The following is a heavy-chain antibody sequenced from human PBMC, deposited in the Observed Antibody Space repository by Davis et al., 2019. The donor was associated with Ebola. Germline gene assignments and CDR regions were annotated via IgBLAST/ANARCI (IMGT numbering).Heavy chain of an antibody. J-gene: IGHJ3*02. Sequence: PGGSLRLSCKASGYSFSSYWIGWVRQVPGKGLEWVGIIYPGDSESRDSPSFQGQVTLSVDKSTNTASLQWSSLRASDTAIYYCARNGPCSSAACLGAYDKWGQGTTVIVSS. CDR3: ARNGPCSSAACLGAYDK. CDR1: GYSFSSYW. CDR2: IYPGDSES. V-gene: IGHV5-51*01. D-gene: IGHD2-2*01.